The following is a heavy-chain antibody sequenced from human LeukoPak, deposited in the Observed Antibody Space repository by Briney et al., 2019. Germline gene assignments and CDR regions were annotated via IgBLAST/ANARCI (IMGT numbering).Heavy chain of an antibody. D-gene: IGHD6-19*01. Sequence: PGGSLRLSCAASGFTFRNAWMSWVRQAPGKGLDWVGRIKTKAEGETTDYAAPVKGRFTNSRDDSKNTLYLQMNRLKTEDTAVYYCTTAAGPFDHWGQGTLVTVSS. J-gene: IGHJ4*02. CDR1: GFTFRNAW. CDR3: TTAAGPFDH. CDR2: IKTKAEGETT. V-gene: IGHV3-15*01.